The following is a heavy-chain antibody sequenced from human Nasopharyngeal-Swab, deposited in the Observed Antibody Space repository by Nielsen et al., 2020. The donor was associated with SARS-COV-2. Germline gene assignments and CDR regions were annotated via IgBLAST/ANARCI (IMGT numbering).Heavy chain of an antibody. V-gene: IGHV3-11*04. CDR2: ISSSGSTI. CDR1: GFTFSDYY. D-gene: IGHD3-9*01. Sequence: GGSLRLSCAASGFTFSDYYMSWIRQAPGKGLEWVSYISSSGSTIYYADSVKGRFTISRDNAKNSLYLQMNSLRAEDTAVYYCAREGGDYDILTGYSDDAFDIWGQGTMVTVSS. CDR3: AREGGDYDILTGYSDDAFDI. J-gene: IGHJ3*02.